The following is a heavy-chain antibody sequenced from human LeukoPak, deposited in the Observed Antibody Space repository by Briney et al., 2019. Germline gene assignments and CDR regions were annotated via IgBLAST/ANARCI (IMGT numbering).Heavy chain of an antibody. Sequence: ASVKVSCKVSGYTLTELSMHWVRQAPGKGLEWMGGFDPEDGETIYAQKFQGRVTMTEDTSTDTAYMELSSLRSEDTPVYYCATDLRSSGWYGNPDYWGQGTRVTVSS. CDR3: ATDLRSSGWYGNPDY. CDR1: GYTLTELS. J-gene: IGHJ4*02. CDR2: FDPEDGET. V-gene: IGHV1-24*01. D-gene: IGHD6-19*01.